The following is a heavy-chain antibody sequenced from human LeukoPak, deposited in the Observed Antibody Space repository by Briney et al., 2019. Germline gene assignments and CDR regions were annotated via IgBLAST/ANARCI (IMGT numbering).Heavy chain of an antibody. J-gene: IGHJ6*03. CDR2: IIPIFGTA. CDR1: GGTFSSYA. CDR3: ARGLGYGGAMAYYYYMDV. V-gene: IGHV1-69*13. D-gene: IGHD4/OR15-4a*01. Sequence: SAKVSCKASGGTFSSYAISWVRQAPGQGLEWMGGIIPIFGTANYAQKFQGRVTITADESTSTAYMELSSLRSEDTAVYYCARGLGYGGAMAYYYYMDVWGKGTTVTVSS.